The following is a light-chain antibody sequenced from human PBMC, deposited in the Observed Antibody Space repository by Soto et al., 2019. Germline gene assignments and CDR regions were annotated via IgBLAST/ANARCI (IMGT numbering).Light chain of an antibody. J-gene: IGKJ2*01. CDR2: GAS. Sequence: EIVMTQSPPTLSVSPGERATLSCRASQSVSSNLAWYQQKPGQAPRLLIYGASTRATGIPARFSGSGSGTEFTLTIPSLQSEDFAVYYCQQYNNWPPYTFGQGTKLEI. CDR3: QQYNNWPPYT. V-gene: IGKV3-15*01. CDR1: QSVSSN.